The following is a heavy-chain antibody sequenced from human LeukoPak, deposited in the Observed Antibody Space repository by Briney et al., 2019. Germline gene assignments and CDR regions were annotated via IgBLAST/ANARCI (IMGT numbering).Heavy chain of an antibody. D-gene: IGHD1-14*01. Sequence: GGSLRLSCAASGFTFGDYTMHWVRQAPGKGLEWVANINQGGSDKYYVDSVKGRLTISRDNANNLLYLQMNSLRGEDTAVYYCTRDRSRAEDDWGQGTLVTVSS. J-gene: IGHJ4*02. CDR2: INQGGSDK. CDR1: GFTFGDYT. CDR3: TRDRSRAEDD. V-gene: IGHV3-7*01.